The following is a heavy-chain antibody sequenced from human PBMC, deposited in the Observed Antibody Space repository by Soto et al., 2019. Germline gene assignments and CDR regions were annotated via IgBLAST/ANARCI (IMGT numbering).Heavy chain of an antibody. CDR1: GFSLSTSGMC. CDR3: ARVPITMSRGVPKIYGMDV. J-gene: IGHJ6*02. D-gene: IGHD3-10*01. V-gene: IGHV2-70*11. Sequence: SGPTLVNPTQTLTLTCTFSGFSLSTSGMCVSWIRQPPGKALEWLARIDWDDDKYYSTSLKTRLTISKDTSKNQVVLTMTNVDPVDTATYYCARVPITMSRGVPKIYGMDVWGHGTTVTVSS. CDR2: IDWDDDK.